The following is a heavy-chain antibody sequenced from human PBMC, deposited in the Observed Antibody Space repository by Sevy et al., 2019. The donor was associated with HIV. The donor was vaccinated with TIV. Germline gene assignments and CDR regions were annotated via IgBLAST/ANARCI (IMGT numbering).Heavy chain of an antibody. D-gene: IGHD6-13*01. CDR1: GFTFSNAW. CDR3: TTRQVTAADSYYFDY. V-gene: IGHV3-15*01. J-gene: IGHJ4*02. Sequence: GGSLRLSCAASGFTFSNAWMSWVRQAPGKGLEWVGRIKSKTDGGTTDYAAPVKGRFTISRDDSKNTLYLQMNSLKTEDTAVYYCTTRQVTAADSYYFDYWGQGTLVTVSS. CDR2: IKSKTDGGTT.